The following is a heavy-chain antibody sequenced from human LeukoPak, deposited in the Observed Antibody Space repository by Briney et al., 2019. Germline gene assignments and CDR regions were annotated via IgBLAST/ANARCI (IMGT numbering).Heavy chain of an antibody. J-gene: IGHJ4*02. V-gene: IGHV3-20*04. D-gene: IGHD6-19*01. CDR1: GLTFDDYG. Sequence: GGSLRLSCAASGLTFDDYGMSLVRQAPGKGLEWVSGINWNCGSTGYADSVKGRFTISRENAKNSLYLQMNSLRAEDTALYYCARSLIAVAGSFDYWGQGTLVTVSS. CDR3: ARSLIAVAGSFDY. CDR2: INWNCGST.